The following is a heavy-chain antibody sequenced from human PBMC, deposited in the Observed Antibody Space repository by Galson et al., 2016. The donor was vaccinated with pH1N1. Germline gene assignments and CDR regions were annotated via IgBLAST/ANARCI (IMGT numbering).Heavy chain of an antibody. J-gene: IGHJ5*02. CDR2: INSNSGGT. CDR3: ARVRYSGSPSWFDP. CDR1: GYTFIGYY. V-gene: IGHV1-2*02. D-gene: IGHD1-26*01. Sequence: SGYTFIGYYVHWVRQAPGQGLEWMGWINSNSGGTKYAEKFQGRVTMTRDTSISTAYMELNRLRSNDTAVYYCARVRYSGSPSWFDPWGQGTLVTVSS.